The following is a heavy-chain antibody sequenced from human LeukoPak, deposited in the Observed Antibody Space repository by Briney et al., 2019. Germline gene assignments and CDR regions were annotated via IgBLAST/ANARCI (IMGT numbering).Heavy chain of an antibody. Sequence: GGSLRLSCIASGFSFSGHWMHWARQLPGKGLVWVSRISPTGSTTSYADSVKGRFTVSRDNAKNTLILQMNSLRAEDTAVYYCARDWVYKIDYWGRGTLVTVSS. J-gene: IGHJ4*02. CDR3: ARDWVYKIDY. V-gene: IGHV3-74*01. D-gene: IGHD5-24*01. CDR2: ISPTGSTT. CDR1: GFSFSGHW.